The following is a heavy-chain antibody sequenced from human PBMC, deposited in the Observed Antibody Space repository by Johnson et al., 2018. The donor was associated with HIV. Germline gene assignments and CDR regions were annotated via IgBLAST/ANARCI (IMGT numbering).Heavy chain of an antibody. D-gene: IGHD4-17*01. CDR2: IWYDGSNK. Sequence: QVQLVESGGGLVQPGGSLRLSCTASGFTFSSYGMHWVRQAPGKGLEWVAVIWYDGSNKYYADSVKGRFTISRDNSKNTLYLQMNSLRAEDTAVYYCARSMTTVTVAFDIWGQGTMVTVSS. CDR1: GFTFSSYG. J-gene: IGHJ3*02. CDR3: ARSMTTVTVAFDI. V-gene: IGHV3-33*01.